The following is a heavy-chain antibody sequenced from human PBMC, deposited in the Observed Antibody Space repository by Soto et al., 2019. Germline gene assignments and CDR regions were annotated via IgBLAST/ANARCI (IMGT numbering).Heavy chain of an antibody. D-gene: IGHD1-26*01. J-gene: IGHJ4*02. Sequence: SETLSLTCSVSDSSMSPYYWTWFRQAPGKGLEWIGHLLYRGTATYNPALQGRVTISLDTSKKQVSLQLSSVIAADTAVYYCAREKDFILGGYAFGYWGPGTLVTVSS. CDR2: LLYRGTA. CDR1: DSSMSPYY. CDR3: AREKDFILGGYAFGY. V-gene: IGHV4-59*01.